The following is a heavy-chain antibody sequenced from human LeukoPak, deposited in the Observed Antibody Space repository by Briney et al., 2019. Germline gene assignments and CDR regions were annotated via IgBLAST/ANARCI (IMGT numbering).Heavy chain of an antibody. CDR2: IYTSGST. Sequence: SETLSLTCTVSGGSISSYYWSWIRQPAGKGLEWIGRIYTSGSTNYNPSLKSRVTMSVDTSKNQFSLKLSSVTAADTAVYYCARAYYYDSSGLDAFDIWGQGTMVTVSS. CDR3: ARAYYYDSSGLDAFDI. D-gene: IGHD3-22*01. CDR1: GGSISSYY. J-gene: IGHJ3*02. V-gene: IGHV4-4*07.